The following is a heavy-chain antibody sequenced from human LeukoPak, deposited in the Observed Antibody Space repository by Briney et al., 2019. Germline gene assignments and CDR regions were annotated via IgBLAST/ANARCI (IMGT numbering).Heavy chain of an antibody. CDR2: IKQDGSEK. V-gene: IGHV3-7*03. CDR1: GFTFSSTW. J-gene: IGHJ4*02. Sequence: SGRSLRLSCAASGFTFSSTWTAWVRQDPGKGLEWVTNIKQDGSEKYYVDSVKGRFTLSRDNAKNSLYLQMNSLRAEDTAVYYCARVGPVYSGYDYLDYWGQGTLVTVSS. CDR3: ARVGPVYSGYDYLDY. D-gene: IGHD5-12*01.